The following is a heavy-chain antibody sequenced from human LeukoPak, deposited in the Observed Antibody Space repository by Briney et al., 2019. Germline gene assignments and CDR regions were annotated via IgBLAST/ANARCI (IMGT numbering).Heavy chain of an antibody. D-gene: IGHD1-26*01. CDR2: IYTSGST. CDR3: ARGSGSYSRS. J-gene: IGHJ5*02. CDR1: GGSIRSGSYY. V-gene: IGHV4-61*02. Sequence: SQTLSLTCTVSGGSIRSGSYYWSWIRQPAGKGLEWIGRIYTSGSTNYNPSLKSRVTISVDTSKNQFSLKLSSVTAADTAVYYCARGSGSYSRSWGQGTLVTVSS.